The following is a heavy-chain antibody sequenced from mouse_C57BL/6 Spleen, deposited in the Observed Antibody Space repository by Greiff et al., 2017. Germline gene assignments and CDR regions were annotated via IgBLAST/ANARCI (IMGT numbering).Heavy chain of an antibody. CDR3: ARDYYIYGY. CDR2: INPYNGGT. V-gene: IGHV1-19*01. D-gene: IGHD2-12*01. CDR1: GYTFTDYY. J-gene: IGHJ2*01. Sequence: VQLQQSGPVLVKPGASVKMSCKASGYTFTDYYMNWVKQSHGKSLEWIGVINPYNGGTSYNQKFKGKATLTVDKSSSTAYMELNSLTSEYSAVYYCARDYYIYGYWGQGTTLTVSS.